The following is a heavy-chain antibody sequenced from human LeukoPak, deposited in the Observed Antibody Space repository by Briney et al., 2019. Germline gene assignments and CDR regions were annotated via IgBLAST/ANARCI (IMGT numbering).Heavy chain of an antibody. J-gene: IGHJ6*03. CDR1: GGSFSGYY. D-gene: IGHD3-10*01. V-gene: IGHV4-34*01. CDR2: IYYSGST. CDR3: ARTRYYYGSGSPKNYMDV. Sequence: SETLSLTCAVYGGSFSGYYWSWIRQPPGKGLEWIGYIYYSGSTNYNPSLKSRVTISVDTSKNQFSLKLSSVTAADTAVYYCARTRYYYGSGSPKNYMDVWGKGTTVTVSS.